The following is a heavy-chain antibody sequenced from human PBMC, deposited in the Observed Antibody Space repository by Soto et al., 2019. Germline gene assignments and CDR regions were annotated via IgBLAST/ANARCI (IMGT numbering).Heavy chain of an antibody. CDR3: ARMGTTGWDP. D-gene: IGHD1-7*01. CDR2: ISSSSRYI. V-gene: IGHV3-21*01. J-gene: IGHJ5*02. Sequence: EVQLVESGGGLVKPGGSLRLTCTVSGFTFSSYTMNWVREAPGQGLEWVSSISSSSRYIYYADSLKGRFTISRDNAKNSLYLQMNSLRAEDTAVYYCARMGTTGWDPWGQGTLVIVSS. CDR1: GFTFSSYT.